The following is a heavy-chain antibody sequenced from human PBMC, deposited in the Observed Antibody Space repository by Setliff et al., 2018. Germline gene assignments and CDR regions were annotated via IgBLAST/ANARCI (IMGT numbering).Heavy chain of an antibody. V-gene: IGHV4-39*07. CDR1: GGSISSSSYY. CDR3: ARTLYDYDILTGPGYYFDY. CDR2: IYYSGST. J-gene: IGHJ4*02. D-gene: IGHD3-9*01. Sequence: PSETLSLTCTVSGGSISSSSYYWGWIRQPPGKGLEWIGSIYYSGSTCYNPSLKSRVTISVDTSKNQFSLKLSSVTAADTAVYYCARTLYDYDILTGPGYYFDYWGQGTLVTVSS.